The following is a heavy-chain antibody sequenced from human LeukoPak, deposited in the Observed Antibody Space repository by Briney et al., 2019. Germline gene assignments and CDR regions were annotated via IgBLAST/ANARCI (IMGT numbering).Heavy chain of an antibody. CDR2: INTNTGNP. CDR3: ARDLYSSGLRGDY. Sequence: GASVKVSCKASGYTFTSFAMNWVRQAPGQGLEWMGWINTNTGNPTYAQGFTGRSVFSLDTSVSTAYLQISSLKAEDTAVYYCARDLYSSGLRGDYWGQGTLVTVST. CDR1: GYTFTSFA. D-gene: IGHD6-19*01. V-gene: IGHV7-4-1*02. J-gene: IGHJ4*02.